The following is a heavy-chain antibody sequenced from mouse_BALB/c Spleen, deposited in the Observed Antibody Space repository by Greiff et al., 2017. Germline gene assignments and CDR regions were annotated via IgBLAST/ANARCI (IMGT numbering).Heavy chain of an antibody. V-gene: IGHV14-4*02. CDR2: IDPENGDT. J-gene: IGHJ1*01. CDR3: NAGARYFDV. Sequence: VQLQQSGAELVRSGASVKLSCTASGFNIKDYYMHWVKQRPEQGLEWIGWIDPENGDTEYAPKFQGKATMTADTSSNTAYLQLSSLTSEDTAVYYCNAGARYFDVWGAGTTVTVSS. CDR1: GFNIKDYY.